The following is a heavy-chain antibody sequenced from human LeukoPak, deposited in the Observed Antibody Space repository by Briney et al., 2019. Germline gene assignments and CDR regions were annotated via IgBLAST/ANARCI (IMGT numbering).Heavy chain of an antibody. CDR3: ARGFGSTWFEY. J-gene: IGHJ4*02. Sequence: GESLKISCKGSAYSFTSYWIGWVRQMPGKGLEWMGIIYPGDSDTRYSPSFQGQVTISTDKSLTTACLQWSSLKASDTAMYYCARGFGSTWFEYWGQGTLVTVSS. CDR2: IYPGDSDT. D-gene: IGHD3-16*01. V-gene: IGHV5-51*01. CDR1: AYSFTSYW.